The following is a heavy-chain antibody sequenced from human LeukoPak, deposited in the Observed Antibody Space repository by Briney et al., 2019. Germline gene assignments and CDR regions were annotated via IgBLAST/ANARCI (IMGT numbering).Heavy chain of an antibody. CDR3: AKRVAVAGTITGPLDY. V-gene: IGHV3-23*01. CDR1: GFTFSTYA. Sequence: PGGSLRLSCAASGFTFSTYAMSWVRQAPGKGLECVSTISGTGGSTYYADSVKGRFTISRDHSKNTLYLQMNSLRAEDTAVYYCAKRVAVAGTITGPLDYWGQGTLVTVSS. D-gene: IGHD6-19*01. J-gene: IGHJ4*02. CDR2: ISGTGGST.